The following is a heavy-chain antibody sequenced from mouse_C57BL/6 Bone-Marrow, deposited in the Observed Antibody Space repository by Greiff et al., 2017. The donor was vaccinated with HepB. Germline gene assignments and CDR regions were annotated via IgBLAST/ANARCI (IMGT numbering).Heavy chain of an antibody. CDR3: AYHYYGSSYVAMDY. J-gene: IGHJ4*01. CDR1: GYTFTDYY. V-gene: IGHV1-76*01. CDR2: IYPGSGNT. D-gene: IGHD1-1*01. Sequence: QQSCKASGYTFTDYYINWVKQRPGQGLEWIARIYPGSGNTYYNEKFKGKATLTAEKSSSTAYMQLSSLTSEDSAVYFCAYHYYGSSYVAMDYWGQGTSVTVSS.